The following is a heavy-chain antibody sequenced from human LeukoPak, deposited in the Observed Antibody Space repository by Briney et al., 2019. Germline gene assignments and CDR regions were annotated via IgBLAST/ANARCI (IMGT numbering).Heavy chain of an antibody. CDR3: ARDRLNIVVVVAATHGRGSLWYYGMDV. J-gene: IGHJ6*02. D-gene: IGHD2-15*01. V-gene: IGHV3-30-3*01. CDR1: GFTFSSYA. Sequence: GRSLRLSCAASGFTFSSYAMHWVRQAPGKGLEWVAVISYDGSNKYYADSVKGRFTISRDNSKNTLYLQMNRLRAEDTAVYYCARDRLNIVVVVAATHGRGSLWYYGMDVWGQGTTVTVSS. CDR2: ISYDGSNK.